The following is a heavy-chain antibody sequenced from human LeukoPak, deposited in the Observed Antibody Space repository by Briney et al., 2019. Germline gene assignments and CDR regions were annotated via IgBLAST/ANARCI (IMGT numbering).Heavy chain of an antibody. J-gene: IGHJ6*03. CDR3: ARIPLGDYYYMDV. Sequence: GGSLRLSCAASGFTFSSYSMNWVRQAPGGGLEWVSSISSSSSYIYYADSVKCRFTISRDNAKNSLYLQMNSLRAEDTAVYYCARIPLGDYYYMDVWGKGTTVTVSS. CDR1: GFTFSSYS. D-gene: IGHD3-10*01. V-gene: IGHV3-21*01. CDR2: ISSSSSYI.